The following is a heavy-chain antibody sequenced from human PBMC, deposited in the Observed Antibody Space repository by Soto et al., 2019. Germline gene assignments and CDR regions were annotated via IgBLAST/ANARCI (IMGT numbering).Heavy chain of an antibody. D-gene: IGHD4-4*01. CDR3: ATGMTTVTTLHY. Sequence: SETLSLTWTVSGGSISSAGYNWSWIRQQPGKGLEWIGYIYYSGSTYYNPSLKSRVTISVDRSKNQFSLKLSSVTAADSAFYYCATGMTTVTTLHYWGQGTLVTVS. V-gene: IGHV4-31*02. CDR1: GGSISSAGYN. J-gene: IGHJ4*02. CDR2: IYYSGST.